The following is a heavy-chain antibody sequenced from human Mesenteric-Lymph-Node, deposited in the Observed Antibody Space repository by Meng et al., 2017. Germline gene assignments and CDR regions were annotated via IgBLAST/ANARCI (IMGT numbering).Heavy chain of an antibody. CDR3: ARITMVRGVISAFDI. J-gene: IGHJ3*02. D-gene: IGHD3-10*01. Sequence: SLKISCAASGFTFDDYAMHWVRQAPGKGLEWVSGISWNSGSIGYADSVKGRFTISRDNAKNSLYLQMNSLRAEDMALYYCARITMVRGVISAFDIWGQGTMVTVSS. CDR1: GFTFDDYA. CDR2: ISWNSGSI. V-gene: IGHV3-9*03.